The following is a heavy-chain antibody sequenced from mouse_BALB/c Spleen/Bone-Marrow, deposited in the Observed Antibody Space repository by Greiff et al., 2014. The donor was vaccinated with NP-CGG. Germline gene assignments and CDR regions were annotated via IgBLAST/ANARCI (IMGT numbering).Heavy chain of an antibody. CDR1: GFTFSDYY. CDR3: ARDRRITTATYAMDY. D-gene: IGHD1-2*01. J-gene: IGHJ4*01. Sequence: DVMLVESGGGLVKPGGSLKLSCAASGFTFSDYYMYWDRQTPEKRLEWVATISDGGSYTYYPDSVKGRFTISRDNAKNNLYLQMSSLKSGDTAMYYCARDRRITTATYAMDYWGQGTSVTVSS. V-gene: IGHV5-4*02. CDR2: ISDGGSYT.